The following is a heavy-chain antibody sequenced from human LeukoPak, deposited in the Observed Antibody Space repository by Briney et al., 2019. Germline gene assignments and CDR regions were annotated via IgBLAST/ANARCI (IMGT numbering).Heavy chain of an antibody. CDR1: GYTFTRYG. Sequence: ASVKVSCKASGYTFTRYGISWVRQAPGQGLEWMGWISAYNGNTNYAQKLQGRVTMTTDTSTSTAYMELRSLRSDDTAVYYCARVPGYSSSSGSFDYWGQGTLVTVSS. J-gene: IGHJ4*02. D-gene: IGHD6-6*01. CDR2: ISAYNGNT. V-gene: IGHV1-18*01. CDR3: ARVPGYSSSSGSFDY.